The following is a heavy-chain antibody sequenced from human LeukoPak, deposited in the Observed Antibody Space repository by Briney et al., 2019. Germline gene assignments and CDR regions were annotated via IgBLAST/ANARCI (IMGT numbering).Heavy chain of an antibody. CDR3: ARARSIIAARRVVYFDY. V-gene: IGHV1-2*02. CDR1: GYTVTGYY. D-gene: IGHD6-6*01. J-gene: IGHJ4*02. Sequence: GASVKVSCKASGYTVTGYYMNWVRQAPGQGLEWMGWINPNSGSTNYAQKLQGRVTMTRETSISTAYMELSRLRSDDTAVYYCARARSIIAARRVVYFDYWGQGTLVTVSS. CDR2: INPNSGST.